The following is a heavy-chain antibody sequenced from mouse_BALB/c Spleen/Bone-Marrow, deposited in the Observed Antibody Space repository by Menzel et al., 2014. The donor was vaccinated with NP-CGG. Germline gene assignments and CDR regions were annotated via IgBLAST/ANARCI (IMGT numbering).Heavy chain of an antibody. CDR1: GYTFTGYA. D-gene: IGHD1-2*01. J-gene: IGHJ2*01. Sequence: VQLQQSGPELVRPGGSVKISCKGFGYTFTGYAIHWVKQSHATTLEWIGVISSYSGNTNYNQKFKGRATMTVDKSSSTAYMELARLTSQDSAIYYCARTAGTQYHYFAYWGQGTTLTVSS. V-gene: IGHV1-67*01. CDR2: ISSYSGNT. CDR3: ARTAGTQYHYFAY.